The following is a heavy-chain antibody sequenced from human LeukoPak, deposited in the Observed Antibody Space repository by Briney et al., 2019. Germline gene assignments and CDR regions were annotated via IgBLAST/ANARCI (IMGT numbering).Heavy chain of an antibody. CDR3: ARLGDYYYYYMDV. V-gene: IGHV4-59*01. D-gene: IGHD3-16*01. CDR1: GGSISSYY. J-gene: IGHJ6*03. Sequence: SETLSLTCTVSGGSISSYYWSWIRQPPGKGLEWIGYIYYSGSTNYNPSLKSRVTISVDTSKNQFSLKLSSVTAADTAVYYCARLGDYYYYYMDVWGKGTTVTVSS. CDR2: IYYSGST.